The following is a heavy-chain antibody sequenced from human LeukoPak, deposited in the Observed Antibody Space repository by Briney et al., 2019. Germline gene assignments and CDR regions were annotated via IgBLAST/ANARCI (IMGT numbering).Heavy chain of an antibody. J-gene: IGHJ6*04. V-gene: IGHV3-48*03. CDR2: ISSSGSTI. CDR3: AELGITMIGGV. Sequence: GGSLRLSCTTSGFTFDDYGMTWVRQAPGKGLEWVSYISSSGSTIYYADSVKGRFTISRDNAKNSLYLQMNSLRAEDTAVYYCAELGITMIGGVWGKGTTVTISS. D-gene: IGHD3-10*02. CDR1: GFTFDDYG.